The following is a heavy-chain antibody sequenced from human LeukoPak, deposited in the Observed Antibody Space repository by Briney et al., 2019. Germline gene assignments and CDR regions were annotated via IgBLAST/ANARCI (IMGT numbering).Heavy chain of an antibody. CDR1: GFAFNTYS. D-gene: IGHD2-8*01. Sequence: GGSLRLSCAASGFAFNTYSMNWVRQAPGKGLEWVSYIRSDSSIIYYADSVKGRFTMSRDNGKNSLYLEMNSLRVEDTAVYFCARVQAGKWDFDYWGQGTLVTVSS. CDR2: IRSDSSII. V-gene: IGHV3-48*01. J-gene: IGHJ4*02. CDR3: ARVQAGKWDFDY.